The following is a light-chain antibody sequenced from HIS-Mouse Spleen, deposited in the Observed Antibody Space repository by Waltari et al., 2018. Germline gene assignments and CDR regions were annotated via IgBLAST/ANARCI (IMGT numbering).Light chain of an antibody. CDR1: ALPKKY. V-gene: IGLV3-10*01. J-gene: IGLJ2*01. CDR2: EDS. CDR3: YSTDSSGNHRV. Sequence: SYELTQPPSVSVYPGQTARLTCPGDALPKKYAYWYQKKSGQAPVLVIYEDSKRPSGIPERFSGSSSGTMATLTISGAQVEDEADYYCYSTDSSGNHRVFGGGTKLTVL.